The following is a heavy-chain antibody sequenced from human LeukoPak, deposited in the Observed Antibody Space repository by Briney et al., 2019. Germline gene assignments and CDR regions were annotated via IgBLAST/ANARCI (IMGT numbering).Heavy chain of an antibody. D-gene: IGHD6-25*01. CDR1: GFTFSTYW. V-gene: IGHV3-74*01. CDR3: ARGAARNFDY. CDR2: INSDGSST. Sequence: GGSLRLSCAASGFTFSTYWMHWVRQAPGKGLAWVSRINSDGSSTSYADSVKGRFTISRDNAKNTLYLQMNSLRAEDTAVYYCARGAARNFDYWGQGTLVTVSS. J-gene: IGHJ4*02.